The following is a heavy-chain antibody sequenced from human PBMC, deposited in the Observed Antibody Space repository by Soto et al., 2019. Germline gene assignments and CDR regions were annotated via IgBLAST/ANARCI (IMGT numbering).Heavy chain of an antibody. CDR2: ISYDGSNK. V-gene: IGHV3-30*03. Sequence: QVQLVESGGGVVQPGRSLRLSCAASGFTFSSYGMYWVRQAPGKGLEWVAVISYDGSNKYYADSVKGRFTISRDNSKNTLYLQMNSLRAEDTAVYYCAPRYSSSYYWGQGTLVTVSS. CDR3: APRYSSSYY. D-gene: IGHD6-6*01. CDR1: GFTFSSYG. J-gene: IGHJ4*02.